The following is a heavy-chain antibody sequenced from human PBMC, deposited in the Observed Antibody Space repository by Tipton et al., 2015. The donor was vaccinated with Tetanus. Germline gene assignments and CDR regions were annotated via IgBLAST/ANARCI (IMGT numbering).Heavy chain of an antibody. V-gene: IGHV3-7*01. CDR3: ARDSTYLFDY. D-gene: IGHD2-2*01. CDR1: GFTLRRYG. Sequence: SGFTLRRYGMRWVRQAPGKGLEWVANIKQDGSAKYYVDSVKGRFTISRDNAKNSLYLQMNSLRAEDTAVYYCARDSTYLFDYWGQGTLVTVSS. CDR2: IKQDGSAK. J-gene: IGHJ4*02.